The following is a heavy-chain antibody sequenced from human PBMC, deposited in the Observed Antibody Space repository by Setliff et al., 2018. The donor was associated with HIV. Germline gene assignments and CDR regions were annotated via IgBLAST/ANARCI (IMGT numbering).Heavy chain of an antibody. CDR1: GGSISNYY. Sequence: SETLSLTCTVSGGSISNYYWSWIRQPAEKGLEWIGRIYSSGRTNYNPSLKSRVTMSLDTSKNQFSLRLRSVTAADTALYYCARLGRAIDRGGYSLRFDYWGQGTLVTVS. V-gene: IGHV4-4*07. D-gene: IGHD3-22*01. J-gene: IGHJ4*02. CDR3: ARLGRAIDRGGYSLRFDY. CDR2: IYSSGRT.